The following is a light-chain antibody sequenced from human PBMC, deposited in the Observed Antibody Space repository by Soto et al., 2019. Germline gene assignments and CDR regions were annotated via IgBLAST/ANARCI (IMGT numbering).Light chain of an antibody. V-gene: IGKV4-1*01. J-gene: IGKJ4*01. CDR2: WAS. CDR3: QQYYSTPLN. CDR1: QSVLYSSNNKNY. Sequence: DIVMTQSPDSLAVSLGERATINCKSSQSVLYSSNNKNYLAWYQQKPGQPPKLLIYWASTREFGVPDRFSGSGSGTDFTLAISSLQAEDVAGYYRQQYYSTPLNFGGGTKGEIK.